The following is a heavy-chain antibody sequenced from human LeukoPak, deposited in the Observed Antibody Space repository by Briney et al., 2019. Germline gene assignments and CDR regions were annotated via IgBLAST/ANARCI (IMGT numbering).Heavy chain of an antibody. V-gene: IGHV3-23*01. Sequence: GGSLRLSCAASGFTFSTYAMSWVRQAPGKGLEGVSALTNSGGSGGVTYYADSVKGRFIISRDNSKSTLYLQLSSLRAEDTAVYFCAKAIGYGSGSYYEYNWFDPWGQGTLVTVSS. D-gene: IGHD3-10*01. CDR3: AKAIGYGSGSYYEYNWFDP. CDR2: LTNSGGSGGVT. J-gene: IGHJ5*02. CDR1: GFTFSTYA.